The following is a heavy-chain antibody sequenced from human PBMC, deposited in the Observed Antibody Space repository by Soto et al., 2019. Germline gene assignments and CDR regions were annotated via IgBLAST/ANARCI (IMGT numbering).Heavy chain of an antibody. D-gene: IGHD1-26*01. CDR1: GGTFSSYA. Sequence: SSVNFSCNASGGTFSSYAISWVRQAPGQGLEWMGGIIPIFGTANYAQKFQGRVTITADESTSTAYMELSSLRSEDTDEYYCERDGAVGAMTYFDYWGQGSLVRVSS. CDR2: IIPIFGTA. CDR3: ERDGAVGAMTYFDY. J-gene: IGHJ4*02. V-gene: IGHV1-69*13.